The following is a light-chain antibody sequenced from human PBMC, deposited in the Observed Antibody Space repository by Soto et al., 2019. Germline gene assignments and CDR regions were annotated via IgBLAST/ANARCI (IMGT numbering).Light chain of an antibody. CDR3: QQYGSFALT. J-gene: IGKJ4*01. V-gene: IGKV3-20*01. CDR2: DAS. CDR1: QTVRNNY. Sequence: EFVLTQSPGTLSLSPGERATLSCRASQTVRNNYLAWYQQKPGQAPRLLIYDASSRATGIPDRFSGSGSGTDFTLTISRLEPEDFAVYYCQQYGSFALTFGGGTKGGYQ.